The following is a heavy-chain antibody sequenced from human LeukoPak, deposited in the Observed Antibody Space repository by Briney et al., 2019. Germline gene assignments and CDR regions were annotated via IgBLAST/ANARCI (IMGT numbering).Heavy chain of an antibody. Sequence: SETLSLTCTVSGGSISSYYWSWIRQPPGKGLEWIGYIYYSGSTNYNPSLKSRVTISVDTSKNQFSLKLNSVTAADTAVYYCARHRTTVVAYYGMDVWGQGTTVTVSS. D-gene: IGHD4-17*01. CDR2: IYYSGST. CDR3: ARHRTTVVAYYGMDV. V-gene: IGHV4-59*08. CDR1: GGSISSYY. J-gene: IGHJ6*02.